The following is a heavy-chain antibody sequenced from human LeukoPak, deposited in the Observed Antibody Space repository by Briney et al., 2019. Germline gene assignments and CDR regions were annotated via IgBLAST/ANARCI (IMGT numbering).Heavy chain of an antibody. CDR1: GFTFSSYW. J-gene: IGHJ3*02. CDR2: INSDGSST. Sequence: GGSLRLSCAASGFTFSSYWMHWVRQAPGKGLVWVSRINSDGSSTSYAYSVKGRFTISRDNAKNTLYLQMNSLRAEDTAVYYCARDRGDYYDSSGYDAFDIWGQGTMVTVSS. D-gene: IGHD3-22*01. CDR3: ARDRGDYYDSSGYDAFDI. V-gene: IGHV3-74*01.